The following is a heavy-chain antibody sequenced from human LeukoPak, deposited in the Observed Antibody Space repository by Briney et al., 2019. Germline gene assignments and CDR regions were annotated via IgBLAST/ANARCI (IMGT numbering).Heavy chain of an antibody. CDR2: IYPDHSDT. V-gene: IGHV5-51*01. D-gene: IGHD1-26*01. Sequence: GESLKISCETTGYSFTNYWIGWVRQMPGKGLEWMGIIYPDHSDTRYSPSFQGQVTISADKSISTAYLQWSSLKASDTAMYYCARHRRASSGSAFDYWGQGTLVTVSS. CDR1: GYSFTNYW. CDR3: ARHRRASSGSAFDY. J-gene: IGHJ4*02.